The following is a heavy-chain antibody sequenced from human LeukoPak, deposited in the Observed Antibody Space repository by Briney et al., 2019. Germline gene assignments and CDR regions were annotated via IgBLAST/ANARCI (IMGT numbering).Heavy chain of an antibody. V-gene: IGHV4-61*09. CDR1: GGSISSGSYC. CDR2: IHTSGNT. Sequence: SETLSLTCTVSGGSISSGSYCWSWIRQPAGKGLEWIGHIHTSGNTNYNPSLKSRVTISVDTSKNQFSLKLSSVTAADTAVCYCAKRGPYYYGSGSYYKGAQYYFDSWGQGPLVTVSS. CDR3: AKRGPYYYGSGSYYKGAQYYFDS. J-gene: IGHJ4*02. D-gene: IGHD3-10*01.